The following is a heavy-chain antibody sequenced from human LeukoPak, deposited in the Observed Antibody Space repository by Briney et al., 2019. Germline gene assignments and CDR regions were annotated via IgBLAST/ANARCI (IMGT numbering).Heavy chain of an antibody. CDR3: AREVVSAGIYCIDY. J-gene: IGHJ4*02. CDR1: GFTFSSYG. V-gene: IGHV3-48*04. Sequence: PGGSLRLSCAASGFTFSSYGMSWVRQAPGKGLEWVSYIGSSGGTIYYADSVKGRFTISRDNAKNSLYLQMNSLRAEDTAVYYCAREVVSAGIYCIDYWGQGTLVTVSS. D-gene: IGHD2-21*01. CDR2: IGSSGGTI.